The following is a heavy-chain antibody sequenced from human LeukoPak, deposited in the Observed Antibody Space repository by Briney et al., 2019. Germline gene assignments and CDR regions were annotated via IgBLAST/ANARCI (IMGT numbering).Heavy chain of an antibody. CDR3: AKGRGSSIYYFDY. CDR1: GFTFSSYA. Sequence: GGSLRLSCAASGFTFSSYAMSWVRQAPGKGLEWVSAISGSGGGTYYADSVKGRFTISRDNSKNTLYLQMNSLRAEDTAVYYCAKGRGSSIYYFDYWGQGTLVTVSS. V-gene: IGHV3-23*01. CDR2: ISGSGGGT. D-gene: IGHD6-6*01. J-gene: IGHJ4*02.